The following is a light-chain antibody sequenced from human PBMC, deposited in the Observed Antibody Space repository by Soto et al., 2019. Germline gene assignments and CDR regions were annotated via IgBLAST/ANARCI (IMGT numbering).Light chain of an antibody. V-gene: IGKV1-9*01. CDR3: QQLNSYPRVT. CDR1: QGISSY. J-gene: IGKJ4*01. Sequence: DIQLTQSSSFLSASVGDRVTITCRASQGISSYLAWYQQKPGKAPKLLIYVASTLQSGVPSRFSGSGSGTEFTLTISSLQPEDFATYYCQQLNSYPRVTFGGGTKVEIK. CDR2: VAS.